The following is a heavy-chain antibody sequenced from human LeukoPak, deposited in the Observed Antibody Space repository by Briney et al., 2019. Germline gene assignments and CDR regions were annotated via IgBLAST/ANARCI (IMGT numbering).Heavy chain of an antibody. CDR2: ISWNSGSI. CDR3: AKDFYDSRGNAFDI. CDR1: GFTFDDYA. V-gene: IGHV3-9*01. D-gene: IGHD3-22*01. J-gene: IGHJ3*02. Sequence: GRSLRLSCAASGFTFDDYAMHWVRQAPGKGLEWVSGISWNSGSIGYADSVKGRFTISRDNAKNSLYLQMNSLRAEDTALYYCAKDFYDSRGNAFDIWGQGTMVTVSS.